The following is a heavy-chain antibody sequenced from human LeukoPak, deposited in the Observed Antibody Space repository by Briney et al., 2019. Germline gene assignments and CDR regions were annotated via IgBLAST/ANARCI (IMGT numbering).Heavy chain of an antibody. V-gene: IGHV1-3*01. CDR1: GYTFTSYA. CDR2: INAGNGNT. J-gene: IGHJ4*02. CDR3: ARYGSGTRSYYFDY. D-gene: IGHD3-10*01. Sequence: GASVKVSCKASGYTFTSYAMHWVRQAPGQRLEWMGWINAGNGNTKYSQKFQGRVTITRDTSASTAYMELSSLRSEDTAVYYCARYGSGTRSYYFDYWGQGTLVTVSS.